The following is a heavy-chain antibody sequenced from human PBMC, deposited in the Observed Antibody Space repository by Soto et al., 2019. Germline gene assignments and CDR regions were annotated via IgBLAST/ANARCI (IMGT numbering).Heavy chain of an antibody. CDR1: GYTFSDYY. CDR2: INPHSGGT. J-gene: IGHJ4*02. CDR3: AREPATATPEGVDF. D-gene: IGHD1-1*01. Sequence: QVQLVQSGAEARKPGASVKVSCKASGYTFSDYYIHWVRQAPGQGLEWMGWINPHSGGTKDAPKFQGGVTTTRDTSITSAYMELSRLRSGETPVYYWAREPATATPEGVDFWGQGTLVTVSS. V-gene: IGHV1-2*02.